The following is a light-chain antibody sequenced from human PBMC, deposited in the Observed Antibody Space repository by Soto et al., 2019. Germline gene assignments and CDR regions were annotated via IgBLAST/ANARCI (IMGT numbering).Light chain of an antibody. CDR1: QSISSW. CDR2: KAS. J-gene: IGKJ1*01. CDR3: QQYNSWWT. V-gene: IGKV1-5*03. Sequence: DIQMTQSPSTLSASVGDRVTITCRASQSISSWLAWYQQKPGKAPKLLIYKASTLKSGVPSRFSGSGSGTESTLTISSLQPDDFATYYCQQYNSWWTFGQGTKVEIK.